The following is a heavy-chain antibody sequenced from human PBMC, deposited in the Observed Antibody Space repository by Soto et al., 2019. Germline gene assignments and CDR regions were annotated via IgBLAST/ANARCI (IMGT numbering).Heavy chain of an antibody. D-gene: IGHD6-6*01. CDR1: GYTFTGYY. CDR2: INPNSGGT. Sequence: ASVKVSCKASGYTFTGYYMHWVRQAPGQGLEWMGWINPNSGGTNYAQKFQGWVTMTRDTSISTAYMELSRLRSDDTAVYYCARDGSSSDYGMDVWGQGTTVTVSS. J-gene: IGHJ6*02. CDR3: ARDGSSSDYGMDV. V-gene: IGHV1-2*04.